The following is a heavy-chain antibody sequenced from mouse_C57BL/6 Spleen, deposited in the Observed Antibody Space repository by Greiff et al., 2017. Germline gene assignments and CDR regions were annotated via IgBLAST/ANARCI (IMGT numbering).Heavy chain of an antibody. CDR3: ARGWLFPYAMDY. Sequence: QVQLKESGPELVRPGVSVKISCKGSGYTFTDYAMPWVKPSHAKSLAWIGVISTYYGDASYNQKFKDKATMTVDKSSSTAYMELARLTSEDSAVYYCARGWLFPYAMDYWGQGTSVTVSS. D-gene: IGHD1-1*02. CDR2: ISTYYGDA. CDR1: GYTFTDYA. V-gene: IGHV1-67*01. J-gene: IGHJ4*01.